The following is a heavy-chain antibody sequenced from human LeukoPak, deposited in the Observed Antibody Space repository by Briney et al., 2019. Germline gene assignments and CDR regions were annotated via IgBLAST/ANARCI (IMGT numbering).Heavy chain of an antibody. J-gene: IGHJ4*02. CDR2: INPSGGSA. D-gene: IGHD3-22*01. CDR3: ARSQGSYYDSSALSDY. V-gene: IGHV1-46*01. Sequence: GASVKVSCKASGYIFTSYYMHWVRQAPGQGLEWMGIINPSGGSASYAQKFKGRVTMTRDTSTSTVYMELSSLRSEDTAVYYCARSQGSYYDSSALSDYWGQGTLVTVSS. CDR1: GYIFTSYY.